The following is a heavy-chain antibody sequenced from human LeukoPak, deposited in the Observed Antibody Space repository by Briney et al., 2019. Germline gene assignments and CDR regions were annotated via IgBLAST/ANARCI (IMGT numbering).Heavy chain of an antibody. CDR2: INIDGTTT. J-gene: IGHJ4*02. Sequence: GGSLRLSCAASGFAFSRSWMHWVRQGPGKGLMWVSRINIDGTTTDYADPVKGRFTISRDDAKNTLYLQRHSLTVEDTAVYYCVKSMGVNDNWGQGTLVTVSS. CDR3: VKSMGVNDN. CDR1: GFAFSRSW. D-gene: IGHD1-26*01. V-gene: IGHV3-74*01.